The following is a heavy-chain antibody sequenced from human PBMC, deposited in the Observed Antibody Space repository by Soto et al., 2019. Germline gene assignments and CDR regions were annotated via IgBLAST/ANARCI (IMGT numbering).Heavy chain of an antibody. CDR1: GGTFSSYA. CDR3: ASTIIAAAVTYNWFDP. D-gene: IGHD6-13*01. J-gene: IGHJ5*02. V-gene: IGHV1-69*06. CDR2: IIPIFGTA. Sequence: SVKVSCKASGGTFSSYAISWVRQAPGQGLEWVGGIIPIFGTANYAQKFQGRVTITADKSTSTAYMELSSLRSEDTAVYYCASTIIAAAVTYNWFDPWGQGTLVTVSS.